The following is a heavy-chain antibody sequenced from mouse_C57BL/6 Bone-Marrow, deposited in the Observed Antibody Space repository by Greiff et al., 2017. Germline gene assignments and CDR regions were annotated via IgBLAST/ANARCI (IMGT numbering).Heavy chain of an antibody. J-gene: IGHJ4*01. CDR3: ARSVVALDYYAMDY. V-gene: IGHV1-81*01. CDR2: IYPRSGNT. D-gene: IGHD1-1*01. CDR1: GYTFTSYG. Sequence: QVQLQQSGAELARPGASVKLSCKASGYTFTSYGISWVKQRTGQGLEWIGEIYPRSGNTYYNEKFKGKATLTADKSSSTAYMELRSLTSEDSAVYFCARSVVALDYYAMDYWGQGTSVTVSS.